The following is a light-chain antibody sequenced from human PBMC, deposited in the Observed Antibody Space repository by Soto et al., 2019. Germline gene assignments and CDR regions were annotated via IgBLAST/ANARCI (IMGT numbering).Light chain of an antibody. V-gene: IGKV1-6*01. Sequence: AIQMTQSPSSLSASVGDRVTITCRASQGIRNDLGWFQQKLGKAPKLLMYAASSPQSGVPSRFSGSGSGTDFTLTISSLQPEDVATYYCLHHYFYPYTFGQGTKLEIK. CDR2: AAS. CDR3: LHHYFYPYT. CDR1: QGIRND. J-gene: IGKJ2*01.